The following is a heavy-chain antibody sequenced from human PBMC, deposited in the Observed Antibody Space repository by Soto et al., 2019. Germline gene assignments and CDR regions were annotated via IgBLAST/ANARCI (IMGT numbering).Heavy chain of an antibody. CDR3: ARDGILRSGYYGFDY. D-gene: IGHD3-3*01. CDR1: GFTFSSYA. CDR2: ISHDGSNK. J-gene: IGHJ4*02. Sequence: PGGSLRLSCAASGFTFSSYAMHWVRQAPGKGLEWVAVISHDGSNKYYADSVKGRFTISRDNSKNTLYLQMNSLRAEDTAVYYCARDGILRSGYYGFDYWGQGTLVTVSS. V-gene: IGHV3-30-3*01.